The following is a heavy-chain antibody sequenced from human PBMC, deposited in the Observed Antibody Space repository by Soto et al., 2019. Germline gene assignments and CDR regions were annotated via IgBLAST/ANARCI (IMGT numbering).Heavy chain of an antibody. Sequence: QVQLVESGGGVVQPGRSLRLSCAASGFTFSSYGMHWVRQAPGKGLEWVAVIWYDGSNKYYADSVKGRFTISRDNSKNTLYLQMHSLRAEDTAVYYCAREGGIAAPGTSAFDIWGQGTMVTVSS. CDR2: IWYDGSNK. J-gene: IGHJ3*02. CDR3: AREGGIAAPGTSAFDI. D-gene: IGHD6-13*01. V-gene: IGHV3-33*01. CDR1: GFTFSSYG.